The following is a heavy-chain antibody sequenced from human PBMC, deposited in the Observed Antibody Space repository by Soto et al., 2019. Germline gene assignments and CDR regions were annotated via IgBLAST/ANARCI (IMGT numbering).Heavy chain of an antibody. V-gene: IGHV5-51*01. Sequence: GESLKISFKGSGYSFINYWIGWVRQMPGKGLEWMGIIFPGDSDTRYSPSFQGQVTISLDKSINTAYLQWSSLQASDIAMYYCTRLSGSWTPDYWGQGTLVTVSS. D-gene: IGHD3-3*01. CDR1: GYSFINYW. CDR2: IFPGDSDT. J-gene: IGHJ4*02. CDR3: TRLSGSWTPDY.